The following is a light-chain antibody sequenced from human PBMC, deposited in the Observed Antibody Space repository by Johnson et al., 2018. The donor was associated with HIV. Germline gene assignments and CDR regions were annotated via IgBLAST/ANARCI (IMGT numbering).Light chain of an antibody. CDR3: GTWDSGLGALYV. CDR1: SSNIGSNT. J-gene: IGLJ1*01. V-gene: IGLV1-51*01. Sequence: HSVLTQPPSASGTPGQKVTVSCSGTSSNIGSNTVNWYQHLPGTAPKLLIYDNDKRPSGIPDRFSGSKSGTSATLGITGLQTGDEADYYCGTWDSGLGALYVFGTGTKVTVV. CDR2: DND.